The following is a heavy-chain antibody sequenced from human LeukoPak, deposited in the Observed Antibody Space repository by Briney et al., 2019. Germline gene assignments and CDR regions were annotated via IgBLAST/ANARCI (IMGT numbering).Heavy chain of an antibody. CDR1: EFSVGSNY. D-gene: IGHD6-6*01. CDR2: IYSGGST. CDR3: ARVGIAARTLYNWFDP. J-gene: IGHJ5*02. V-gene: IGHV3-66*01. Sequence: GGSLRLSCAASEFSVGSNYMTWVRQAPGKGLEWVSLIYSGGSTYYADSVKGRFTISRDNSKNTLYLQMNSLRAEDTAVYYCARVGIAARTLYNWFDPWGQGTLVTVSS.